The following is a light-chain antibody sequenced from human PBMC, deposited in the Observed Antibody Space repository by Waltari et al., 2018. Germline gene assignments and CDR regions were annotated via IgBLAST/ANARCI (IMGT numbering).Light chain of an antibody. Sequence: DIQLTQSPSSLSASVGNRVTISCRASQGISNFLNWDQQKPAMAPRLLIHAAYSLQSGVPLRFSGSGSGTDFSLTISSLHPEDYATYFCQKSYSTFITFGKGTRLDIK. CDR1: QGISNF. V-gene: IGKV1-39*01. CDR3: QKSYSTFIT. CDR2: AAY. J-gene: IGKJ5*01.